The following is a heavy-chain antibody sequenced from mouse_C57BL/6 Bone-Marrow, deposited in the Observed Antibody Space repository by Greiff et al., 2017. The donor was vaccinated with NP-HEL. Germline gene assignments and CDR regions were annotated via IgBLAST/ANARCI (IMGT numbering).Heavy chain of an antibody. D-gene: IGHD4-1*01. CDR3: ARKAGSLTADY. CDR2: IHPNSGST. V-gene: IGHV1-64*01. Sequence: QVQLQQPGAELVKPGASVKLSCKASGYTFTSYWMHWVKQRPGQGLEWIGMIHPNSGSTNYNEKFKSKATLTVDKSSSTAYMQLSSLTSEDSAVYYCARKAGSLTADYWGQGTTLTVSS. J-gene: IGHJ2*01. CDR1: GYTFTSYW.